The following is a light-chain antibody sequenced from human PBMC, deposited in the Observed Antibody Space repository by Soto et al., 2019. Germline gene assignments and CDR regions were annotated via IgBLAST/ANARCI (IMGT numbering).Light chain of an antibody. CDR1: QSILDRSKNKYY. V-gene: IGKV4-1*01. Sequence: DIVMTQSPDSLAVSLGERATFNCKSSQSILDRSKNKYYLAWYQQKSGQPPKLLIYWASLREPGVPARFTGSGSGTDFTLTISSLQAEDVAVYYCQPYFTSPWTFGQGTKVE. J-gene: IGKJ1*01. CDR3: QPYFTSPWT. CDR2: WAS.